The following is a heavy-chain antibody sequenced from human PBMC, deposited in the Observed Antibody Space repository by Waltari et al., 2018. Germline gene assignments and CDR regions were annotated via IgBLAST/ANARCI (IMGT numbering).Heavy chain of an antibody. D-gene: IGHD1-1*01. Sequence: QVQLQESGPGLVKPSETLSLTCTVSGGSISSYYWSWIRQPPGKGLEWIGYIYYSGSTNYNPSLKSRVTISVDTSKNQFSLKLSSVTAADTAVYYCARSNSPRAYYFDYWGQGTLVTVSS. J-gene: IGHJ4*02. CDR2: IYYSGST. V-gene: IGHV4-59*01. CDR3: ARSNSPRAYYFDY. CDR1: GGSISSYY.